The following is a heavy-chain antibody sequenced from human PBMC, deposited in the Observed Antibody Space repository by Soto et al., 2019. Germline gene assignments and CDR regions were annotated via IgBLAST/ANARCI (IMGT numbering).Heavy chain of an antibody. CDR1: GFTFTGYY. D-gene: IGHD6-19*01. CDR2: ISSSGDYA. Sequence: GGSLRLSCAASGFTFTGYYMSWIRQAPGKGLEWVSYISSSGDYANYADSVKGRFTISRDNTKNSLYLQMNSPRAEDTAMYYCASDRGAVAGEYFDYWGQGTLVTVSS. J-gene: IGHJ4*02. V-gene: IGHV3-11*05. CDR3: ASDRGAVAGEYFDY.